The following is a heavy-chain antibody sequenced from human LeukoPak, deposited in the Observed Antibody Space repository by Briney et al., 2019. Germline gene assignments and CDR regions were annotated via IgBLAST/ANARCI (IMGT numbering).Heavy chain of an antibody. Sequence: GGSLRLSCAASGFTFSSYAMHWVRRAPGKGLEWVAVISYDGSNKYYADSVKGRFTLSRDNSKNTLYLQMNSLRAEDTAVYYCARDPDSSGPSYFDYWGQGTLVTVSS. CDR2: ISYDGSNK. D-gene: IGHD3-22*01. J-gene: IGHJ4*02. CDR1: GFTFSSYA. CDR3: ARDPDSSGPSYFDY. V-gene: IGHV3-30-3*01.